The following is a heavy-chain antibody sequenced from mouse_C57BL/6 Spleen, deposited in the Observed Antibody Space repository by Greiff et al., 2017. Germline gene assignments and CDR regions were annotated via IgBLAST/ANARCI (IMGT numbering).Heavy chain of an antibody. CDR2: INPSTGGT. D-gene: IGHD1-1*01. J-gene: IGHJ2*01. CDR1: GYSFTGYY. V-gene: IGHV1-42*01. Sequence: EVQLVESGPELVKPGASVKISCKASGYSFTGYYMNWVKQSPEKSLEWIGEINPSTGGTTYNQKFKAKATLTVDKSSSTAYMQLKSLTSEDSAVYYCAREIITTVVATDYFDYWGQGTTLTVSS. CDR3: AREIITTVVATDYFDY.